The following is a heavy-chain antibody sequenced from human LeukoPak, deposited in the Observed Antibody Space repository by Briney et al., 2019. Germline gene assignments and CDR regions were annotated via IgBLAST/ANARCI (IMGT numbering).Heavy chain of an antibody. D-gene: IGHD3-16*01. V-gene: IGHV1-46*01. J-gene: IGHJ6*03. CDR2: INPSGGST. CDR1: GYTFTSYY. CDR3: ARGGVTFGGAYYMDV. Sequence: ASVKVSCKASGYTFTSYYMHWVRQAPGQGLEWMGIINPSGGSTSYAQKFQGRVTMTRDMSTSTVYMELSSLRSEDTAVYYCARGGVTFGGAYYMDVWGKGTTVTVSS.